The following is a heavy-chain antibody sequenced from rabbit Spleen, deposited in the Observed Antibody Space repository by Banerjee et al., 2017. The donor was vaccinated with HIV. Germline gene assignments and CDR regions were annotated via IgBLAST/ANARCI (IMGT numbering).Heavy chain of an antibody. CDR3: ARDSGSSFSSYGMDL. J-gene: IGHJ6*01. D-gene: IGHD8-1*01. V-gene: IGHV1S40*01. CDR1: GFSFSSSYW. Sequence: QSLEESGGDLVKPGASLTLTCTASGFSFSSSYWICWVRQAPGKGLEWIGCIYAGSSGRTYYASWAKGRFTISKTSSTTVTLQMTSLTAADTATYFCARDSGSSFSSYGMDLWGQGTLVTVS. CDR2: IYAGSSGRT.